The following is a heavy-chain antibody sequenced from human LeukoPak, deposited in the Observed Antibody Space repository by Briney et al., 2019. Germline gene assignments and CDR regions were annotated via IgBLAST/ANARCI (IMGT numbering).Heavy chain of an antibody. CDR1: GGSFSGYY. D-gene: IGHD1-26*01. V-gene: IGHV4-34*01. J-gene: IGHJ3*01. CDR2: INHRGST. Sequence: SETLSLTCAAYGGSFSGYYWSWIRQPPGKGLEWIGEINHRGSTNYNPSLKSRVTISVDTSTNQFSLQLSSVTAADTAVYYCARAVGATSAFDVWGQGTMVTVSS. CDR3: ARAVGATSAFDV.